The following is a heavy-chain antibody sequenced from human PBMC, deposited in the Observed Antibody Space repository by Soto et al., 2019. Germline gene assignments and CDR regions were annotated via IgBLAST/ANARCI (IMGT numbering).Heavy chain of an antibody. CDR1: GFTFSSYG. CDR3: AKEVAWTVRWSYAPSFPAY. Sequence: QVQLVESGGAVVQPGRSLRLSCAASGFTFSSYGMHWVRQAPGRGLEWVAVISLDGRNKYYADSVRCRFSISRDNSKNTLYLQMNSLRADDTAVYYCAKEVAWTVRWSYAPSFPAYWGHGALVTVSS. CDR2: ISLDGRNK. V-gene: IGHV3-30*18. J-gene: IGHJ4*01. D-gene: IGHD1-26*01.